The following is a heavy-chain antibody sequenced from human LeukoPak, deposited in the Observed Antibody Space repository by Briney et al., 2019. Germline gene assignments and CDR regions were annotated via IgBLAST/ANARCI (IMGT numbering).Heavy chain of an antibody. V-gene: IGHV3-7*05. CDR2: IKEDGSEK. CDR3: ARHGGGGYYFLDY. J-gene: IGHJ4*02. CDR1: GFTFSSYW. D-gene: IGHD3-10*01. Sequence: TGGSLRLSCAASGFTFSSYWMSWVRQAPGKGLEWVANIKEDGSEKYYVDSVKGRFAISRDNAKNSLYLQMNSLRAEDTAVYYCARHGGGGYYFLDYWGQGTLVTVSS.